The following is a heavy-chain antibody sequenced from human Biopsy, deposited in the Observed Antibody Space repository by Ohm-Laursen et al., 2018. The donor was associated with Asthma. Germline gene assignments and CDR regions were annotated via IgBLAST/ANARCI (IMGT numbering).Heavy chain of an antibody. D-gene: IGHD5-24*01. CDR2: IYHSGST. Sequence: SDTLSLTCAVSGGSISSGGYSWSWIRQPPGKGLEWIGYIYHSGSTYYNPSLKNRVTISVDRSKNQFSLKLSSVTAADTAVYYCARVKDGYNFDYWGQGTLVTVSS. J-gene: IGHJ4*02. CDR1: GGSISSGGYS. CDR3: ARVKDGYNFDY. V-gene: IGHV4-30-2*01.